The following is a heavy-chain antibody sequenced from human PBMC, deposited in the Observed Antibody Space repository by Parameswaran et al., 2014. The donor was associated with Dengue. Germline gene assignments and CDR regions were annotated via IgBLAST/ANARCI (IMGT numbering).Heavy chain of an antibody. Sequence: GLEWMGWMDPNSGSTGYAQKFQGRVTMTRNTSISTAYMELSSLRSEDTAVYYCARSHRRYSGSYLAYWGQGTLVTVSS. CDR2: MDPNSGST. J-gene: IGHJ4*02. CDR3: ARSHRRYSGSYLAY. D-gene: IGHD1-26*01. V-gene: IGHV1-8*01.